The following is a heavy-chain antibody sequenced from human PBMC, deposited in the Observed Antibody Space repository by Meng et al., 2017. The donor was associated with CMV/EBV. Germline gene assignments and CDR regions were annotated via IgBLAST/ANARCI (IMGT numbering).Heavy chain of an antibody. CDR2: ISAYNGNT. Sequence: ASVKVSCKASGYTFTSYGISWVRQAPGQGLEWMGWISAYNGNTNYAQKLQGRVTMTTDTSTSTAYTELRSLRSDDTAVYYCATVGYYYYYGMDVWGQGTTVTVSS. CDR3: ATVGYYYYYGMDV. CDR1: GYTFTSYG. J-gene: IGHJ6*02. V-gene: IGHV1-18*01.